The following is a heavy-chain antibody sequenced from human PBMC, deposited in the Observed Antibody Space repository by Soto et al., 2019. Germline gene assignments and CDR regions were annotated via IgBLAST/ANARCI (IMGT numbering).Heavy chain of an antibody. V-gene: IGHV3-23*01. J-gene: IGHJ6*02. Sequence: EVQLLESGGGLVQPGGSLRLSCAASGFTFSSYAMSWVRQAAGKGLEWVSVISGSGDSTYYADSVRGRFTISRDNSKNTLYLQMNSLRAEDTAVYYCAKDRDGAAAGPTKFYGMDVWGQGTTVTISS. CDR1: GFTFSSYA. CDR3: AKDRDGAAAGPTKFYGMDV. D-gene: IGHD6-13*01. CDR2: ISGSGDST.